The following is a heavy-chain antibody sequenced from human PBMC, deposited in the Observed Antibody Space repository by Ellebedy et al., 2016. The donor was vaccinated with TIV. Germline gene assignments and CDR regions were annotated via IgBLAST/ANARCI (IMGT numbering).Heavy chain of an antibody. CDR1: GFTFGDYA. Sequence: GGSLRLXXTASGFTFGDYAMSWFRQAPGKGLEWVGFIRSKAYGGTTEYAASVKGRFTISRDDSKSIAYLQMNSLKTEDTAVYYCTRDGPQWLATDYWGQGTLVTVSS. CDR3: TRDGPQWLATDY. CDR2: IRSKAYGGTT. J-gene: IGHJ4*02. D-gene: IGHD6-19*01. V-gene: IGHV3-49*03.